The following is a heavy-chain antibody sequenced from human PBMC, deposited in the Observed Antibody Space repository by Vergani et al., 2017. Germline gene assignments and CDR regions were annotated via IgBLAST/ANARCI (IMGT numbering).Heavy chain of an antibody. CDR2: IYSGGST. J-gene: IGHJ4*02. Sequence: EVQLVESGGGLVQPGGSLRLSCAASGFTVSSNYMSWVRQAPGKGLEWVSVIYSGGSTYYADSVKGRLTISRDNSKNTLYLQMNSLRAEDTAVYYCARDDRGGYFDYWGQGTLVTVSS. V-gene: IGHV3-66*02. CDR3: ARDDRGGYFDY. CDR1: GFTVSSNY.